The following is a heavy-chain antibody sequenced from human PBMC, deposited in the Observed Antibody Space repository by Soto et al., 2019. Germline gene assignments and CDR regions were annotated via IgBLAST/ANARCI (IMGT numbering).Heavy chain of an antibody. J-gene: IGHJ4*02. CDR3: VRITGTTFNFDY. CDR2: ISYDGSNK. Sequence: PGGSLRLSCAASGFTFSSYAMHWVRQAPGKGLEWVAVISYDGSNKYYADSVKGRFTISRDNSKNTLYLQMNSLRAEDTAVYYCVRITGTTFNFDYWGQGT. D-gene: IGHD1-20*01. V-gene: IGHV3-30-3*01. CDR1: GFTFSSYA.